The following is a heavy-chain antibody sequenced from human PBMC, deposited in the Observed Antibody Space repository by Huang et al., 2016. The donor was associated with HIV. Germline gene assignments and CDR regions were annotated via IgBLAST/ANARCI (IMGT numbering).Heavy chain of an antibody. J-gene: IGHJ4*02. CDR1: GHTLTEFS. V-gene: IGHV1-24*01. CDR3: ATGRPLVAVDGALDY. Sequence: QVQLVQSGAEVKKPGASVKVSCKVSGHTLTEFSMHWVRQAPGKGLEWMGGFDPEDGETIYAQTFQGRVSMTEDTSTDTAYMELSSLGSEDTAVYYCATGRPLVAVDGALDYWGQGTLITVSS. CDR2: FDPEDGET. D-gene: IGHD6-19*01.